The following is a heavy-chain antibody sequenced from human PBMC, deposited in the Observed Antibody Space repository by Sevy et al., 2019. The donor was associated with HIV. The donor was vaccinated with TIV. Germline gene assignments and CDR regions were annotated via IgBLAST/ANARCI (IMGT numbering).Heavy chain of an antibody. Sequence: SETLSLTCTVSGGSISSSSYYWGWIRQPPGKGLEWIGSIYYSGSTYYNPSLKSRVTISVDTSKNQFSLKLSSVTAADTAVYYWARQWLVPAINWFDPWGQGTLVTVSS. CDR2: IYYSGST. D-gene: IGHD6-19*01. CDR3: ARQWLVPAINWFDP. V-gene: IGHV4-39*01. CDR1: GGSISSSSYY. J-gene: IGHJ5*02.